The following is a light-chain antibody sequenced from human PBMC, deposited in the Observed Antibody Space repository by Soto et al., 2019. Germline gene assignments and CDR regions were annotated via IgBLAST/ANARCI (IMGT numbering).Light chain of an antibody. J-gene: IGLJ2*01. V-gene: IGLV1-44*01. CDR3: AAWDDSLNGRVV. Sequence: QLVLTKPPSASGTPGQRVTISCSGSSSNIGSNTVNWYQQLPGTAPKLLIYSNNQRPSGVPDRFSGSKSGTSASLAISGLQSEDGADYYCAAWDDSLNGRVVFGGGTKLTGL. CDR2: SNN. CDR1: SSNIGSNT.